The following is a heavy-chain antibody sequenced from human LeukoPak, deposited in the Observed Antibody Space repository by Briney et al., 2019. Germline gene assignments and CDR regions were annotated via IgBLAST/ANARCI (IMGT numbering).Heavy chain of an antibody. J-gene: IGHJ5*01. CDR2: IKQDGSEK. CDR1: GFTFSSYW. CDR3: ATVLDYSNDS. Sequence: GGSLRVSCAASGFTFSSYWVSWVRQAPGKGLEWVANIKQDGSEKYYVDSVKGRFTISRDNAKNSLYLQMNSLRAEDTAVYYCATVLDYSNDSCGHGTLVTVSS. D-gene: IGHD4-11*01. V-gene: IGHV3-7*01.